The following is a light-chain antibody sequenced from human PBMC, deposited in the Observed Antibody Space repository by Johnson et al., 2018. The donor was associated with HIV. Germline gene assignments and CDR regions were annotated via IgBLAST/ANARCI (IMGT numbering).Light chain of an antibody. CDR3: GTWDSSLSAFYV. CDR2: DNN. J-gene: IGLJ1*01. CDR1: SSNIGNNY. Sequence: HSVFTQPPSVSAAPGQKVTISCSGSSSNIGNNYVSWYQQLPGTAPKLLIYDNNKRPSGIPDRFSGSKSGTSATLGITGLQTGDEADYYCGTWDSSLSAFYVFGTGTKVTVL. V-gene: IGLV1-51*01.